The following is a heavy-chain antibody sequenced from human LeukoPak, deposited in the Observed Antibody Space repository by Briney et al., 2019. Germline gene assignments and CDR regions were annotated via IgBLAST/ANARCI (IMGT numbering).Heavy chain of an antibody. J-gene: IGHJ5*02. CDR1: GYNFRNYG. CDR3: ARTERRGSRKNWFDS. D-gene: IGHD2-2*01. V-gene: IGHV1-18*01. Sequence: ASVKVSCKTSGYNFRNYGINWVRQAPGQGLEWMGWISGANGNTDYAQNVQGRVTMITDPSTSTAFMELRSLRSDDTAVYYCARTERRGSRKNWFDSWGQGTLVTVSS. CDR2: ISGANGNT.